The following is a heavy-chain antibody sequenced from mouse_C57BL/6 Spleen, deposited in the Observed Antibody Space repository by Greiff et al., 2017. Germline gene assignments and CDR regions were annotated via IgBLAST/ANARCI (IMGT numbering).Heavy chain of an antibody. CDR3: AHGYYCDY. CDR1: GYTFTDYY. Sequence: EVQLQQSGPELVKPGASVKISCKASGYTFTDYYMNWVKQSHGKSLEWIGDINPNNGGTSYNQKFKGKATLTVDKSSSTAYMELRSLTSEDSAVXYCAHGYYCDYWGQGTTLPVSS. D-gene: IGHD2-2*01. J-gene: IGHJ2*01. CDR2: INPNNGGT. V-gene: IGHV1-26*01.